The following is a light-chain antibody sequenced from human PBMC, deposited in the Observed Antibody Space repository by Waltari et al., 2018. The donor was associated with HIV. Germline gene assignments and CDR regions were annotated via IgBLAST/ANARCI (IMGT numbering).Light chain of an antibody. J-gene: IGKJ3*01. CDR2: GAS. Sequence: EIVLTQSPGTLSLSPGESATLSCRASQSVGSSYLAWYQQKPGQAPRLLIYGASSRATGIPDRFSGSGSGTDFTLTISRLEPDDFAVYYCQQYGSSPPVTFGPGTKVDIK. CDR3: QQYGSSPPVT. V-gene: IGKV3-20*01. CDR1: QSVGSSY.